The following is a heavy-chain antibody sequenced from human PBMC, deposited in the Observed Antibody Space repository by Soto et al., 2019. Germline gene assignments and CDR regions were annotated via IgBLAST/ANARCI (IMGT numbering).Heavy chain of an antibody. J-gene: IGHJ4*02. D-gene: IGHD1-26*01. V-gene: IGHV4-4*07. CDR2: IYTSGST. Sequence: SETLSLTCTVSGGSINSYYWSWIRQPAGKGLEWIGRIYTSGSTNYNPSLKSRVTMSVDTSKNQFSLKLSSVTAADTAVYYCARDQPYSGSYFDYWGQGTLVTVSS. CDR3: ARDQPYSGSYFDY. CDR1: GGSINSYY.